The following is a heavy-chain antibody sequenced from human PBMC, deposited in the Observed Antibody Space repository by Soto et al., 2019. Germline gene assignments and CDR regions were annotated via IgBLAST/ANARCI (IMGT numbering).Heavy chain of an antibody. CDR3: AKVRRDCSSTSCYKWYYYGMDV. J-gene: IGHJ6*02. V-gene: IGHV3-23*01. D-gene: IGHD2-2*02. Sequence: EVQLLESGGGLGQPGGSLRLSCAASGFTFSSYAMSWVRQAPGKGLEWVSAISGSGGSTYYADSVKGRFTISRDNSKNTLYLQMNSLRAEDTAVYYCAKVRRDCSSTSCYKWYYYGMDVWGQGTTVTVSS. CDR1: GFTFSSYA. CDR2: ISGSGGST.